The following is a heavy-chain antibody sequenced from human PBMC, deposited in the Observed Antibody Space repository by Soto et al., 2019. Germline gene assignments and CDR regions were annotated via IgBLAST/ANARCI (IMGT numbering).Heavy chain of an antibody. CDR2: IYYSGST. CDR3: ARVWSGYFDI. D-gene: IGHD3-3*01. Sequence: PSETLSLTCTVSGGSISSGGYYWSWIRQHPGKGLEWIGYIYYSGSTYYNQYLKSRVTISVDTSKNQFSLKLSSVTAADTAVYYCARVWSGYFDIWGQGTMVTVSS. V-gene: IGHV4-31*03. J-gene: IGHJ3*02. CDR1: GGSISSGGYY.